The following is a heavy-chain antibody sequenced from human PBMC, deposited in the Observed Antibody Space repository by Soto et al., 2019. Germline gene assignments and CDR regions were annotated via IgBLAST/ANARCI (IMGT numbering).Heavy chain of an antibody. CDR3: ARGQYYYDSSGPQYYFDY. D-gene: IGHD3-22*01. Sequence: PSETLSLTCTVSGGSTSSGDYYWSWIRQPPGKGLEWIGYIYYSGSTYYNPSLKSRVTISVDTSKNQFSLKLSSVTAADTAVYYCARGQYYYDSSGPQYYFDYWGQGTLVTVSS. V-gene: IGHV4-30-4*01. CDR1: GGSTSSGDYY. CDR2: IYYSGST. J-gene: IGHJ4*02.